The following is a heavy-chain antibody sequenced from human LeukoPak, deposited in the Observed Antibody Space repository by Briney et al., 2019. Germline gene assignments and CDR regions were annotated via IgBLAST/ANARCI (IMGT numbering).Heavy chain of an antibody. J-gene: IGHJ5*02. CDR1: GYSFTSYW. V-gene: IGHV5-51*01. CDR2: IYPGDSDT. Sequence: GESLKISCKASGYSFTSYWIGWVRQMPGKGLEWMGIIYPGDSDTRYSPSFQGQVTISADKSISTAYLQWSSLKASDTAMYYCARINWNYADWFDPWGQGTLVTVSS. D-gene: IGHD1-7*01. CDR3: ARINWNYADWFDP.